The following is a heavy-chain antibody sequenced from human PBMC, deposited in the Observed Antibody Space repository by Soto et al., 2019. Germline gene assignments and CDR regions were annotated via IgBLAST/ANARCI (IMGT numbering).Heavy chain of an antibody. J-gene: IGHJ4*02. Sequence: QVQLVQSGAEVKKPGASVKVSCKASGYSFTGYFMHWVRQVPGQGLEWMGWTNPKSGVTKYPQKFQGRVTMTRDTSISTAYMELTRLRSDDTAVYYCARAHMRLQLGSSDYWGQGTLVTVSS. V-gene: IGHV1-2*02. CDR3: ARAHMRLQLGSSDY. D-gene: IGHD2-21*01. CDR1: GYSFTGYF. CDR2: TNPKSGVT.